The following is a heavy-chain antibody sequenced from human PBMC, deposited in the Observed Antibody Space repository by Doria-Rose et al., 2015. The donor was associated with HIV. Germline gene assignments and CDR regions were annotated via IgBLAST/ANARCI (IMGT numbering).Heavy chain of an antibody. V-gene: IGHV2-26*03. J-gene: IGHJ4*02. Sequence: SGPVLVKPTETLTLACTISGVSLSSPGMGVSRIRQPPGKALEWLANIFSDDERSYKTSLKSRLTISRGTSKSQVVLTMTDMDPVDTATYYCARIKSSRWYHKYYFDFWGQGTLAIVSA. CDR1: GVSLSSPGMG. CDR3: ARIKSSRWYHKYYFDF. D-gene: IGHD6-13*01. CDR2: IFSDDER.